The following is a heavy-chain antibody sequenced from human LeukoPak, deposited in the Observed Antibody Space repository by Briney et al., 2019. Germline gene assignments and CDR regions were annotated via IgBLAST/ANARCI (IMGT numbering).Heavy chain of an antibody. J-gene: IGHJ4*02. CDR2: IKQDGSEK. Sequence: GGSLRLSCAASGFTFSSYWMSWVRQAPGKGLEWVDNIKQDGSEKYYVDSVKGRFTVSRDNAKNSLYLQMNSLRAEDTAVYYCARDGWSVDYWGQGTLVTVSA. V-gene: IGHV3-7*05. CDR1: GFTFSSYW. D-gene: IGHD2-15*01. CDR3: ARDGWSVDY.